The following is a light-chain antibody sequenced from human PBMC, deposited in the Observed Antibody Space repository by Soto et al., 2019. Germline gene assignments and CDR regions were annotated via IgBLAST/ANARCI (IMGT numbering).Light chain of an antibody. CDR2: DVN. CDR1: SSDVGGYNY. J-gene: IGLJ1*01. Sequence: QSVLTQPRSVSGSPGQSVTISCTGTSSDVGGYNYVSWYQHHPGKVPKLMIYDVNKRPSGVPDRFSGSKSGNTASLTISGLQAEDEADYYCSSYAGSYTDVLGTGTKVTVL. CDR3: SSYAGSYTDV. V-gene: IGLV2-11*01.